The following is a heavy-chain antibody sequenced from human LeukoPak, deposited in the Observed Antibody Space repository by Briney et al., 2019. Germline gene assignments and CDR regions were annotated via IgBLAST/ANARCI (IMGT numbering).Heavy chain of an antibody. J-gene: IGHJ6*02. CDR1: GFTFSSYG. CDR2: IWYDGSNK. V-gene: IGHV3-33*01. Sequence: GGSLRLSCAASGFTFSSYGMHWVRQAPGKGLEWVAVIWYDGSNKYYADSVKGRFTISRDNAKNSLYLQMNSLRAEDTAVYYCARVYRFGELGYYYGMDVWGQGTTVTVSS. D-gene: IGHD3-10*01. CDR3: ARVYRFGELGYYYGMDV.